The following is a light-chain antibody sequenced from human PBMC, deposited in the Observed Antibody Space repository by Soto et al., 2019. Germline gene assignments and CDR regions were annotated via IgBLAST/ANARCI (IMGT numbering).Light chain of an antibody. CDR3: QQYGSSGT. CDR1: QSVSNNY. V-gene: IGKV3-20*01. Sequence: EIVLTQSPGTLSLSPGERATLSYRASQSVSNNYLAWYQQKPGQAPRLLIYGACNRATGIPDRFSGSGSGTDFTLTISRLEPEDFAVYYCQQYGSSGTFGQGTKVEIK. CDR2: GAC. J-gene: IGKJ1*01.